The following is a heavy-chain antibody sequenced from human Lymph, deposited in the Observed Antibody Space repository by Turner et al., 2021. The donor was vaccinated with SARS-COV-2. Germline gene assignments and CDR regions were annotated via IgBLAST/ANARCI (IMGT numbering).Heavy chain of an antibody. CDR3: ARDLGTYGMDV. CDR2: IYSGGTT. D-gene: IGHD6-13*01. CDR1: GIIVSRNY. J-gene: IGHJ6*02. Sequence: DVQLVEPGGGLTQPGASFRLSCAASGIIVSRNYMNWVRQAPGKGQEWVSVIYSGGTTYYADSVKGRFTISRDNSKNTLYLQMNSLRVEDTAVYYCARDLGTYGMDVWGQGTTVTVSS. V-gene: IGHV3-53*01.